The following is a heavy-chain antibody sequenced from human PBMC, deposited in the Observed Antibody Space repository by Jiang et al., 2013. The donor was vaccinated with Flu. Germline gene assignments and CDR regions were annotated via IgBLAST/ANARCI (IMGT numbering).Heavy chain of an antibody. Sequence: AEVKKPGSSVKVSCKASGGTFSSYAISWVRQAPGQGLEWMGGIIPIFGTANYAQKFQGRVTITADESTSTAYMELSSLRSEDTAVYYCARVSSEVGATSPDAFDIWGQGTMVTVSS. J-gene: IGHJ3*02. V-gene: IGHV1-69*01. CDR2: IIPIFGTA. CDR3: ARVSSEVGATSPDAFDI. D-gene: IGHD1-26*01. CDR1: GGTFSSYA.